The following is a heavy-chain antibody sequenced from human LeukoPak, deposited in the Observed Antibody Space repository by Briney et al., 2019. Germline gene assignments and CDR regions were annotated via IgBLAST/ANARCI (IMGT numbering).Heavy chain of an antibody. Sequence: SEALSLTCADDGGSFSGYYWSWSRQPPGEGLEGSGEINHSGSTNYNPSLKSRVTISVDTSKNQFSLKLSSVTAADPAVYYCARSLTDSRGWYGLDYWGQGTLVTVSS. D-gene: IGHD6-19*01. J-gene: IGHJ4*02. V-gene: IGHV4-34*01. CDR2: INHSGST. CDR3: ARSLTDSRGWYGLDY. CDR1: GGSFSGYY.